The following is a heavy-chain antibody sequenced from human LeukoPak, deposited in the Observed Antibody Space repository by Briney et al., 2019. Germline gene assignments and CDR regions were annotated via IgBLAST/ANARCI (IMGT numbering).Heavy chain of an antibody. CDR1: GFTLSGHG. V-gene: IGHV3-7*03. J-gene: IGHJ4*02. Sequence: GGSLRLSGAASGFTLSGHGRNGVRQAQGKGLEWVANIKQDGSAKPYVDSVKGRFTISRDNAKNSLFLQMNSLRAEDTAVYYCARDNGWSADFWGQGTLVTVSS. CDR3: ARDNGWSADF. D-gene: IGHD2-15*01. CDR2: IKQDGSAK.